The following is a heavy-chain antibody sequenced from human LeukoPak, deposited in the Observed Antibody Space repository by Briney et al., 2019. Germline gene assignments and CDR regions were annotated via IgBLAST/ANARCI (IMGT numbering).Heavy chain of an antibody. V-gene: IGHV3-48*02. D-gene: IGHD6-13*01. CDR2: ISSSSSTI. CDR3: ARESPIAAAGDYYYYYYGMDV. J-gene: IGHJ6*02. Sequence: GGSLRLSCAASGFTFSSYSMNWVRQAPGKGLEWVSYISSSSSTIYYADSVKGRFTISRDNAKNSLYLQMNSLRDEDTAVYYCARESPIAAAGDYYYYYYGMDVWGQGTTVTVSS. CDR1: GFTFSSYS.